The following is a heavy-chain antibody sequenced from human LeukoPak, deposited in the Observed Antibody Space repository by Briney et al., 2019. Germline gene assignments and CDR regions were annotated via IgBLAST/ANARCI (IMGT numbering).Heavy chain of an antibody. J-gene: IGHJ4*02. V-gene: IGHV3-21*01. Sequence: GGSLRLSCAASGFTFSSYSMNWVRQAPGKGLEWVSSISSSSSYICYADSVKGRFTISRDNAKNSLYLQMNSLRAEDTAVYYCARDDSYGYDFDYWGQGTLVTVSS. CDR3: ARDDSYGYDFDY. CDR2: ISSSSSYI. D-gene: IGHD5-18*01. CDR1: GFTFSSYS.